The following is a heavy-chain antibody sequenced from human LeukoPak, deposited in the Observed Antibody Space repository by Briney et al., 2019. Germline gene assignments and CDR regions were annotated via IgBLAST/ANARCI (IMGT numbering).Heavy chain of an antibody. CDR3: ARVGRSGYYPNWFDP. V-gene: IGHV3-NL1*01. CDR1: GLTFSSYG. D-gene: IGHD3-3*01. J-gene: IGHJ5*02. CDR2: IYSGGST. Sequence: GGSLRLSCAASGLTFSSYGMHWVRQAPGKGLEWVSVIYSGGSTYYADSVKGRFTISRDNSKNTLYLQMNSLRAEDTAVYYCARVGRSGYYPNWFDPWGQGTLVTVSS.